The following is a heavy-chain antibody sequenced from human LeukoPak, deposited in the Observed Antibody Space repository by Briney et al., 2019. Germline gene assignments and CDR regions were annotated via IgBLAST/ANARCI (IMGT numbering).Heavy chain of an antibody. CDR1: GGSISSSSYY. CDR2: IYYSGST. D-gene: IGHD3-22*01. Sequence: SETLSLTCTVSGGSISSSSYYWGWIRQPPGKGLEWIGSIYYSGSTYYNPSLKSRVTISVDTSKNQFSLKLSFVTAADTAVYYCARLGLSYYYDSSGYYSTHFDYWGQGTLVTVSS. V-gene: IGHV4-39*01. J-gene: IGHJ4*02. CDR3: ARLGLSYYYDSSGYYSTHFDY.